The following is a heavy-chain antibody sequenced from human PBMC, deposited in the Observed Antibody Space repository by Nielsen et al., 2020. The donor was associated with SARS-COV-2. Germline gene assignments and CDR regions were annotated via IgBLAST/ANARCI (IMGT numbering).Heavy chain of an antibody. V-gene: IGHV3-23*03. CDR1: GFTFSYFA. Sequence: GGSLRLSCAASGFTFSYFAMTWVRQAPGKGLEWASVIYAGGDTIYYADSVKGRFTISRDNSENTLYLEMNSLRVEDTAVYYCATSAGAADYYGMDAWGQGTTVTVSS. D-gene: IGHD1-26*01. J-gene: IGHJ6*02. CDR2: IYAGGDTI. CDR3: ATSAGAADYYGMDA.